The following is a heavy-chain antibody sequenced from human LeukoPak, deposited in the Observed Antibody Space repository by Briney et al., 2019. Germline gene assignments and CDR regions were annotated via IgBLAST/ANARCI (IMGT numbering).Heavy chain of an antibody. V-gene: IGHV3-30-3*01. CDR3: ARDQLLWFGEFTKFDY. D-gene: IGHD3-10*01. CDR1: GFTFSSYA. J-gene: IGHJ4*02. Sequence: GGSLRLSCAASGFTFSSYAMHWVRQAPGKGLEWVAVISYDGSNKYYADSVKGRFTISRDNSKNTLYLQMNSLRAGDTAVYYCARDQLLWFGEFTKFDYWGQGTLVTVSS. CDR2: ISYDGSNK.